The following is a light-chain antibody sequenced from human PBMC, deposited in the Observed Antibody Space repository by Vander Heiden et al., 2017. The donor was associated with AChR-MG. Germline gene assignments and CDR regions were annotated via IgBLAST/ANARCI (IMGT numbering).Light chain of an antibody. CDR3: QVWDSSSDHWV. CDR1: HIGRKS. V-gene: IGLV3-21*04. J-gene: IGLJ3*02. CDR2: YES. Sequence: SYVLTQPPPVSESPGKMARITGGGNHIGRKSVHWYQQKPGQAPVLVIYYESDRPSGIPERFSGANSGNTATLTISRVEAGDEADDYCQVWDSSSDHWVFGGGTKLTVL.